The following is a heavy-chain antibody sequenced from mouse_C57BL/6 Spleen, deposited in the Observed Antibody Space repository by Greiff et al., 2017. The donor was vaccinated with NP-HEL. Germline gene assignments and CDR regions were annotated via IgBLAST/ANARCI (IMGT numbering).Heavy chain of an antibody. J-gene: IGHJ3*01. CDR2: IYPRDGST. Sequence: VHLVESGPELVQPGASVKLSCKASGYTFTSYDLNWVKQRPGQGLAWIGWIYPRDGSTKYNEKFKGKATLTVDTSSSTAYMELHSLTSEDSAVYFCARSDGYYFAYWGQGTLVTVSA. CDR1: GYTFTSYD. D-gene: IGHD2-3*01. CDR3: ARSDGYYFAY. V-gene: IGHV1-85*01.